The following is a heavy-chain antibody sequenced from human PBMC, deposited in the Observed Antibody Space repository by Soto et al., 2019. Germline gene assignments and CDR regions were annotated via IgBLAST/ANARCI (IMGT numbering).Heavy chain of an antibody. Sequence: GGSLRLSCAASGFTFSSYSMNWVRQAPGKGLEWVSSISSSSSYIYYADSVKGRFTISRDNAKNSLYLQMNSLRAEDTAVYYCARVARYSGGYHFDYWGQGTLVTVSS. V-gene: IGHV3-21*01. CDR1: GFTFSSYS. J-gene: IGHJ4*02. D-gene: IGHD5-12*01. CDR3: ARVARYSGGYHFDY. CDR2: ISSSSSYI.